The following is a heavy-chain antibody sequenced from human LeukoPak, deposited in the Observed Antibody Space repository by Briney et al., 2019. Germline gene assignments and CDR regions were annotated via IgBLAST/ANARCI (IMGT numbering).Heavy chain of an antibody. Sequence: SQTLSLTCTVSGASISSNDYYWSWVRQPPGKGLEWIGYIYYSGSTYYNPSLKSRLTISVDTSKNQLSLKLSSVTAADTAVYYCARHRRLAPPDYWGQGTLVTVSS. CDR3: ARHRRLAPPDY. CDR2: IYYSGST. V-gene: IGHV4-30-4*08. CDR1: GASISSNDYY. D-gene: IGHD3-3*02. J-gene: IGHJ4*02.